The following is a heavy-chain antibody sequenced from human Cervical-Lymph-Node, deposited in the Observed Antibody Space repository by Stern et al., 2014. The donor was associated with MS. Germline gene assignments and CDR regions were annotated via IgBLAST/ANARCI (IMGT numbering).Heavy chain of an antibody. CDR1: GGV. CDR3: ARGTGDNWFDP. V-gene: IGHV1-69*06. J-gene: IGHJ5*02. CDR2: IIRPVGTA. D-gene: IGHD3-10*01. Sequence: EQLVESGADVKKPGSAVRVSCKASGGVSWLRQAPGQGLEYMGGIIRPVGTAHYAQRFQGSLTITEDTSKNTNSMELRSLRSDDTAVYYCARGTGDNWFDPWGQGTLVSVSS.